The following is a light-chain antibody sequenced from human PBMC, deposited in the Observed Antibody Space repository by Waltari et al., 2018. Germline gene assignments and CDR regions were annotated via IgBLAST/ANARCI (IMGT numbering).Light chain of an antibody. Sequence: QSALTQPASVSGPPGQSITISCTGTSSDVGGYTYVSWYQQHPGKAPKLMIYDVSNRPSGVSNRFSGSKSGNTASLTISGLQAEDEADYYCSSYTSSSTYVFGTGTEVTVL. J-gene: IGLJ1*01. CDR3: SSYTSSSTYV. V-gene: IGLV2-14*03. CDR2: DVS. CDR1: SSDVGGYTY.